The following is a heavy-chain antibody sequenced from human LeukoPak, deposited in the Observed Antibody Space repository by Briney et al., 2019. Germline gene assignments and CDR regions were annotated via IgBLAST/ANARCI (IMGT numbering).Heavy chain of an antibody. D-gene: IGHD4-17*01. V-gene: IGHV3-7*01. CDR1: GLTVSSDY. CDR2: INQDGSEK. J-gene: IGHJ4*02. CDR3: ARARRRTTVETAHYFDY. Sequence: PGGSLRLSCAASGLTVSSDYMSWVPQAPGKGLEWVANINQDGSEKYYVDSVKGRFTISRDNAENSLYLQMNSLRAEDTAVYYCARARRRTTVETAHYFDYWGQGTLVTVSS.